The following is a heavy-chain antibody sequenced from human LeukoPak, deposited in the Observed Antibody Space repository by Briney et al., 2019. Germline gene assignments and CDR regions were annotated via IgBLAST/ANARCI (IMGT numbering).Heavy chain of an antibody. V-gene: IGHV3-30-3*01. CDR3: ARDQPGTYTLSGA. Sequence: GKSLRLSCAASGFTFSSYAMHWVRQAPGKGLEWVAFISHDGSSIYYADSVKGRFTISRDNSKNTLYLQMDSLRAEDTAVYFCARDQPGTYTLSGAWGQGTLVTVSS. CDR2: ISHDGSSI. J-gene: IGHJ5*02. CDR1: GFTFSSYA. D-gene: IGHD1-14*01.